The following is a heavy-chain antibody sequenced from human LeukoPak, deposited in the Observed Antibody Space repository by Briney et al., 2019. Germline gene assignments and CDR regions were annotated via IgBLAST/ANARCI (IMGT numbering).Heavy chain of an antibody. CDR1: GFTVSSNY. CDR3: ARDIAAAGNFDY. Sequence: GGSLRLSCAASGFTVSSNYMSWVRQAPGKGLEWVSVIYSGGSTYYADSVKGRSTISRDNSKNTLYLQMNSLRAEDTAVYYCARDIAAAGNFDYWGQGTLVTVSS. J-gene: IGHJ4*02. CDR2: IYSGGST. D-gene: IGHD6-13*01. V-gene: IGHV3-66*01.